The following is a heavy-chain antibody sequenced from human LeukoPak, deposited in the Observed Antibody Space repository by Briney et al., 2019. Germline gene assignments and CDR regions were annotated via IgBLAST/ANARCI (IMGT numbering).Heavy chain of an antibody. V-gene: IGHV4-61*02. Sequence: SETLSLTCTVSGGSISSGSYYWSWIRQPAAKGLEWIGRIYTTESTNNYNPSLKSRVTISVDTSKNQFSLKLSSVTAADTAVYYCARSAGQRMVRGASFDYWSQGTLVTVSS. CDR3: ARSAGQRMVRGASFDY. D-gene: IGHD3-10*01. J-gene: IGHJ4*02. CDR1: GGSISSGSYY. CDR2: IYTTESTN.